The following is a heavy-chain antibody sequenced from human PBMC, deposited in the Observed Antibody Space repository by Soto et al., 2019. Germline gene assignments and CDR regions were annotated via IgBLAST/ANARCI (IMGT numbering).Heavy chain of an antibody. CDR1: GFTVSSNY. CDR3: ARDGGKWYYDFWSGYYSPYYYYYGMDV. CDR2: IYSGGST. J-gene: IGHJ6*02. V-gene: IGHV3-53*01. Sequence: PGGSLRLSCAASGFTVSSNYMSWVRQAPGKGLEWVSVIYSGGSTYYADSVKGRFTISRDNSKNTLYLQMNSLRAEDTAVYYCARDGGKWYYDFWSGYYSPYYYYYGMDVWGQGTTVTVSS. D-gene: IGHD3-3*01.